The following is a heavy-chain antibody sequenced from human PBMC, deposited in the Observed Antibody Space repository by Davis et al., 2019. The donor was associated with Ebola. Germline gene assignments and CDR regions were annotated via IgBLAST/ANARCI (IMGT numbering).Heavy chain of an antibody. CDR3: ARGRRPEVGATPFDY. CDR1: GFTFSSYW. Sequence: PGGSLRLSCAASGFTFSSYWMHWVRQAPGKGQVWVSRINSDGSSTSYADSVKGRFTISRDNAKNTLYLQMNSLRAEDTAVYYCARGRRPEVGATPFDYWGQGTLVTVSS. D-gene: IGHD1-26*01. J-gene: IGHJ4*02. CDR2: INSDGSST. V-gene: IGHV3-74*01.